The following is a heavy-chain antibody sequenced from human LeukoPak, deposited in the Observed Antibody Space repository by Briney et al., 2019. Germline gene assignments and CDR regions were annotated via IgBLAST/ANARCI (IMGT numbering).Heavy chain of an antibody. CDR3: ARVHDYDSSGYYRDDAFDI. V-gene: IGHV4-39*07. Sequence: KPSETLSLTCTVSGGSISSSSYYWGWIRQPPGKGLEWIGSIYYSGSTYYNPSLKSRVTISVDTSKNQFSLKLSSVTAADTAVYYCARVHDYDSSGYYRDDAFDIWGQGTMVTVSS. CDR2: IYYSGST. CDR1: GGSISSSSYY. D-gene: IGHD3-22*01. J-gene: IGHJ3*02.